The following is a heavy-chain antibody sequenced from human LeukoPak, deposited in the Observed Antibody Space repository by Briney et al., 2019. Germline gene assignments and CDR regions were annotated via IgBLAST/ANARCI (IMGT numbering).Heavy chain of an antibody. CDR3: TSTNPVHSWFDP. V-gene: IGHV3-49*04. CDR2: IRNKAYGGTT. D-gene: IGHD5-24*01. CDR1: GLTFSDYA. Sequence: GGSLRLSCTASGLTFSDYAMTWVRQAPGKGLEGVGFIRNKAYGGTTEYAPSVKGRFTIARNDSNNIAYQQMNSLKAEDTAVYYCTSTNPVHSWFDPWGQGTLVTVSS. J-gene: IGHJ5*02.